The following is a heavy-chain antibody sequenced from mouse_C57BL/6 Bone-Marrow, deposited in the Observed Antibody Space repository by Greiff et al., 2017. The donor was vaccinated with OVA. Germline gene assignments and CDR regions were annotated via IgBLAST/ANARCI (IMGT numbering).Heavy chain of an antibody. CDR1: GYTFTSYW. CDR3: ASPPSYYSNYRFDY. Sequence: VQLQQPGAELVKPGASVKMSCKASGYTFTSYWITWVKQRPGQGLEWIGDIYPGSGSTNYNEKFKSKATLTVDTSSSTAYMQLSSLTSEDSAVYYCASPPSYYSNYRFDYWGQGTTLTVSS. CDR2: IYPGSGST. D-gene: IGHD2-5*01. V-gene: IGHV1-55*01. J-gene: IGHJ2*01.